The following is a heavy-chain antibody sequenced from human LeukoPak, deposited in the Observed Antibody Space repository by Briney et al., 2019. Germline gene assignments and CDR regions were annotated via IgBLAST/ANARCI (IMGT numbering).Heavy chain of an antibody. Sequence: PSETLSLTCAVYGGSFSGYYCSWIRQPPGKGLEWIGEINHSGSTNYNPSLKSRVTISVDTSKNQFSLKLSSVTAADTAVYYCARDGELYGMDVWGQGTTVTVSS. CDR3: ARDGELYGMDV. CDR2: INHSGST. D-gene: IGHD3-10*01. CDR1: GGSFSGYY. V-gene: IGHV4-34*01. J-gene: IGHJ6*02.